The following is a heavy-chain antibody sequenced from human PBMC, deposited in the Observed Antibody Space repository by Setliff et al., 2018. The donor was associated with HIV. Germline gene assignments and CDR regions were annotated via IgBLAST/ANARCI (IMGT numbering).Heavy chain of an antibody. Sequence: PSETLSLTCTVSGGSISSYYWSWIRQPPGKGLEWIGYIYTSGSTNYNPSLKSRVTISVDTSKNQFSLKLSSVTAADMAVYYCARGLSFYDPGGFDYWGQGTLVTV. CDR3: ARGLSFYDPGGFDY. D-gene: IGHD3-22*01. J-gene: IGHJ4*02. V-gene: IGHV4-4*09. CDR2: IYTSGST. CDR1: GGSISSYY.